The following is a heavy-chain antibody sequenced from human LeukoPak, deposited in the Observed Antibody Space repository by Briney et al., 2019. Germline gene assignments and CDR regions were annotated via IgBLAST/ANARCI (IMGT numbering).Heavy chain of an antibody. CDR2: INWNGGST. V-gene: IGHV3-20*04. D-gene: IGHD4-11*01. Sequence: PGGSLRLSCAASGFTFSSYEMNWVRQAPGKGLEWVSGINWNGGSTGYADSVKGRFTISRDNAKNSLYLQMNSLRAEDTALYYCARATGSNYGHYYYYMDVWGKGTTVTVSS. CDR3: ARATGSNYGHYYYYMDV. CDR1: GFTFSSYE. J-gene: IGHJ6*03.